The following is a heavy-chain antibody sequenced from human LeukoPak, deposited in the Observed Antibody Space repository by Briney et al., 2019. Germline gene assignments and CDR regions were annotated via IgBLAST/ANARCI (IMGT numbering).Heavy chain of an antibody. Sequence: GGSLRLSCAASGFTFSSHAMSWVRQASGKGLEWVSSISSSGTYVYYAASVKGRFTISRDNAKNSLSLQMNSLRADDAAVYYCARASSKQLAGYLPDGFDIWGQGTMVTVSS. CDR3: ARASSKQLAGYLPDGFDI. J-gene: IGHJ3*02. CDR2: ISSSGTYV. CDR1: GFTFSSHA. V-gene: IGHV3-21*01. D-gene: IGHD3-9*01.